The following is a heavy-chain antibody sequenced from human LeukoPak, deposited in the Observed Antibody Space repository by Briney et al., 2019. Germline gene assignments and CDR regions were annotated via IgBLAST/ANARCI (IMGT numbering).Heavy chain of an antibody. Sequence: SETLSLTCTVSGGSISSSSYYWGWLRQPPGKGLEWIGYIDDSGSTNYNPSLKSRVTISVATSKNQFSLKLSSVTAADTAVYYCARLTGYDWESSYDYWGQGTLVTVSS. CDR3: ARLTGYDWESSYDY. J-gene: IGHJ4*02. CDR2: IDDSGST. D-gene: IGHD5-12*01. V-gene: IGHV4-61*05. CDR1: GGSISSSSYY.